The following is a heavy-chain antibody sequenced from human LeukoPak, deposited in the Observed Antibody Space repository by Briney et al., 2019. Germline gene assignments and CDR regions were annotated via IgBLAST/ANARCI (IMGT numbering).Heavy chain of an antibody. J-gene: IGHJ4*02. D-gene: IGHD6-19*01. V-gene: IGHV1-3*01. CDR1: GYTFTSYA. Sequence: ASVKVSCRASGYTFTSYAMHWVRQAPGQSLEWMGWINAGNGDTKYSQKFQGRVTFTRDTSASTAYMELSGLRSEDTAVYYCARMIPVAGAFDYWGQGTLVTVSS. CDR3: ARMIPVAGAFDY. CDR2: INAGNGDT.